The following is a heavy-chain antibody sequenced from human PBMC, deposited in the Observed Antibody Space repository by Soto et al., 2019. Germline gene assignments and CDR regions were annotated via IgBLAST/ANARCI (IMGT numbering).Heavy chain of an antibody. D-gene: IGHD6-25*01. V-gene: IGHV3-30-3*01. CDR1: GFTFSSYA. CDR2: ISYDGSNE. J-gene: IGHJ5*02. CDR3: ARDSSGWTNWFDP. Sequence: GGSLRLSCAASGFTFSSYAMHWARQAPGKGLEWVAVISYDGSNEYYADSVKGRFTISRDNSKNTLYVLMNSLRAEDTAVYYCARDSSGWTNWFDPWGQGTRVTVS.